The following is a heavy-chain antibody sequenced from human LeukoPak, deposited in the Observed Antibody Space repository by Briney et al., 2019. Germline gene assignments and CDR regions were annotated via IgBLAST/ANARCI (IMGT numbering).Heavy chain of an antibody. CDR3: AAELKLGDAYFDH. J-gene: IGHJ5*02. CDR1: GFTFSSSV. CDR2: IVVGHGDT. V-gene: IGHV1-58*02. D-gene: IGHD5-24*01. Sequence: ASVKVSCKASGFTFSSSVMHWVRQTRGRRLEWIGWIVVGHGDTNYAQKFHKRFTFTRDMSTSTAYMEVSSLTSEDTATYYCAAELKLGDAYFDHWGQGTLVTVSS.